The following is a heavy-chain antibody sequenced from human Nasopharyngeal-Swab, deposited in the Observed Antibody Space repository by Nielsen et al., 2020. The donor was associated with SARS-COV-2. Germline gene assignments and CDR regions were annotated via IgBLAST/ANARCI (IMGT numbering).Heavy chain of an antibody. CDR1: GFTVTNNY. V-gene: IGHV3-53*01. CDR2: IYASGDK. CDR3: AAPLTGLHY. J-gene: IGHJ4*02. Sequence: GESLKISCAASGFTVTNNYMTWVRQVPGKGLEWISHIYASGDKHTADAVKGRFTISRDSSENTLYLEMNNLTPDDTATYYCAAPLTGLHYWGQGTLVTVSS. D-gene: IGHD1-20*01.